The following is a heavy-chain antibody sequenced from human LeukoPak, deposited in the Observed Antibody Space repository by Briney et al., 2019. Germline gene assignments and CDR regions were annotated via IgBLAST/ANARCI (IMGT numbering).Heavy chain of an antibody. V-gene: IGHV4-30-4*01. Sequence: PSQTLSLTCTVSGGSISSGDYYWSWIRQPLGKGLEWIGEINHSGSTNYNPSLKSRVTISVDTSKNQFSLKLSSVTAADTAVYYCARGRSIAARNRLYGSGSYYNDWGQGTLVTVSS. CDR1: GGSISSGDYY. CDR3: ARGRSIAARNRLYGSGSYYND. CDR2: INHSGST. D-gene: IGHD3-10*01. J-gene: IGHJ4*02.